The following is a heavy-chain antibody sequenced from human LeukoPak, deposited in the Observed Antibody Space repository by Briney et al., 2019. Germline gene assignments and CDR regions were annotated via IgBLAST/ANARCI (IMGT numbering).Heavy chain of an antibody. V-gene: IGHV4-59*08. CDR3: ARSYYYGSGSPYYGMDV. J-gene: IGHJ6*02. Sequence: SETLSLTCTVSGGSISSYYWSWIRQPPGKGLEWIGNIYYSGSTNYNPSLKSRVTISVDTSKNQFSLKLSSVTAADTAVYYCARSYYYGSGSPYYGMDVWGQGTTVTVSS. D-gene: IGHD3-10*01. CDR2: IYYSGST. CDR1: GGSISSYY.